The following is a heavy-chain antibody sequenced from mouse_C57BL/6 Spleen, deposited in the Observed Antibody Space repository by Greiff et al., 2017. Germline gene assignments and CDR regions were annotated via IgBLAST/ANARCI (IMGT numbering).Heavy chain of an antibody. D-gene: IGHD1-1*01. CDR1: GFTFSSSA. Sequence: EVKLQESGGGLVQPGGSLKLSCAASGFTFSSSAMSWVRQTPEKRLEWVATISDGGSYTYYPDIVKGRFTISRDNAKNNLYLQMCHLKSEDTAMYYCARDHYYGRPFDYWGQGTTLTVSS. J-gene: IGHJ2*01. CDR2: ISDGGSYT. CDR3: ARDHYYGRPFDY. V-gene: IGHV5-4*01.